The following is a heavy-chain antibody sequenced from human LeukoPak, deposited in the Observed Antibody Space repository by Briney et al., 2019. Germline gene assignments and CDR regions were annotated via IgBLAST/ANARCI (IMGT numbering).Heavy chain of an antibody. CDR2: IYYTGAT. J-gene: IGHJ4*02. D-gene: IGHD6-19*01. V-gene: IGHV4-59*08. CDR3: AKYGGSGWVIDY. CDR1: GGSISNYY. Sequence: SETLSLTCTVSGGSISNYYWPWIRQPPGKGLEWIGYIYYTGATSYNPSLKSRVTISVDTSKNQFSLKLTSVTAADTAVYYCAKYGGSGWVIDYWGQGTLVTVSS.